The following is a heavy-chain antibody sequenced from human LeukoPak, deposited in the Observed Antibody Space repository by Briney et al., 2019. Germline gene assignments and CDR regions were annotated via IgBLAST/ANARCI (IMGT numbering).Heavy chain of an antibody. J-gene: IGHJ3*01. CDR3: AGDVMSTALDAFDV. Sequence: SETLSLICTVSGGSINSYYWNWIRQPPGKGLELIGYIYYSGSPTYNPSLKSRVTISVDTSKNQFSLRLSSVTAADTAVYYCAGDVMSTALDAFDVWGQGTMVTVSS. D-gene: IGHD1-1*01. V-gene: IGHV4-59*01. CDR2: IYYSGSP. CDR1: GGSINSYY.